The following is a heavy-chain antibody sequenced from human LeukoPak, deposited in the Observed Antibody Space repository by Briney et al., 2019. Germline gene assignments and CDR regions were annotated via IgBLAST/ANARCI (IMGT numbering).Heavy chain of an antibody. CDR3: ARDWAAGYSYGPGHLLWFDP. V-gene: IGHV1-2*02. J-gene: IGHJ5*02. CDR2: INPNSGGT. Sequence: ASVKVSCKASGYTFTGYYMHWVRQAPGQGLEWMGWINPNSGGTNYAQKFQGRVTMTRDTSISTAYMELSRLRSDDTAVYYCARDWAAGYSYGPGHLLWFDPWGQGTLVTVSS. CDR1: GYTFTGYY. D-gene: IGHD5-18*01.